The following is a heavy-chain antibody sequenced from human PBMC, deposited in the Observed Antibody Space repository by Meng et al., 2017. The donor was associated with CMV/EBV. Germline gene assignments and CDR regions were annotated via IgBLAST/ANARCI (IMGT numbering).Heavy chain of an antibody. D-gene: IGHD6-13*01. J-gene: IGHJ5*02. CDR3: ARGPYSSSWYGYWFDP. CDR1: GSTFTSYD. Sequence: SGSTFTSYDINWVRQATGQGLEWMGWMNPNSGNTGYAQKFQGRVTMTRNTSISTAYMELSSLRSEDTAVYYCARGPYSSSWYGYWFDPWGQGTLVTVSS. V-gene: IGHV1-8*01. CDR2: MNPNSGNT.